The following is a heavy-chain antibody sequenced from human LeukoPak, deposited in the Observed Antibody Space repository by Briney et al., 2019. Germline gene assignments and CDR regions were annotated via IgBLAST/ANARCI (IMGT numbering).Heavy chain of an antibody. CDR3: ARIDFWSGYCLDY. D-gene: IGHD3-3*01. V-gene: IGHV1-2*07. Sequence: ASVKVSCKASGYTFTDYYMHWVRQAPGQGLEWMGWINPSSGATNYAHKFQGRVTMTRDTSITTASMELSRLRPDDTAVYYCARIDFWSGYCLDYWGQGTLFAVSS. CDR1: GYTFTDYY. CDR2: INPSSGAT. J-gene: IGHJ4*02.